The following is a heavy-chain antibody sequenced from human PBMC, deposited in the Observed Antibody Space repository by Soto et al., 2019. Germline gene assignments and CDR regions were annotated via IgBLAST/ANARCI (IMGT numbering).Heavy chain of an antibody. Sequence: SKTLSLTCAVSSGSISSSNWWSWVRQPPGKGLEWIGEIYHSGSTNYNPSLKSRVTISVDKSKNQFSLKLSSVTAADTAVYYCARGAWGSSDSHKPLFDYWGQGTLVTVSS. CDR1: SGSISSSNW. CDR3: ARGAWGSSDSHKPLFDY. CDR2: IYHSGST. D-gene: IGHD6-19*01. J-gene: IGHJ4*02. V-gene: IGHV4-4*02.